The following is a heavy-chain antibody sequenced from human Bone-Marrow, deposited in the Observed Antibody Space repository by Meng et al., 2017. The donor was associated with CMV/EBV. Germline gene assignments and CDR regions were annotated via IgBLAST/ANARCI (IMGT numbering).Heavy chain of an antibody. CDR3: ARALRLDMVVVPAALNWFDP. CDR1: GGSISSSSYY. J-gene: IGHJ5*02. D-gene: IGHD2-2*03. CDR2: IYYSGST. V-gene: IGHV4-39*07. Sequence: SESLSLTCTVSGGSISSSSYYWGWIRQPPGKGLEWIGSIYYSGSTYYNPSLKSRVTISVDTSKNQFSLKLSSVTAADTAVYYCARALRLDMVVVPAALNWFDPWGQGTLVTVSS.